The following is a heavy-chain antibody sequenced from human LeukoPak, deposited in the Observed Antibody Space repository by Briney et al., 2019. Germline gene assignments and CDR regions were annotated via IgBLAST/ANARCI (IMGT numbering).Heavy chain of an antibody. CDR1: GYSISSGYY. CDR3: ARQEAAAGIELVDI. Sequence: SETLSLTCTVSGYSISSGYYWSWIRQPPGKGLEWIGYIYYSGSTNYNPSLKSRVTISVDTSKNQFSLKLSSVTAADTAVYYCARQEAAAGIELVDIWGQGTMVTVSS. J-gene: IGHJ3*02. V-gene: IGHV4-59*08. D-gene: IGHD6-13*01. CDR2: IYYSGST.